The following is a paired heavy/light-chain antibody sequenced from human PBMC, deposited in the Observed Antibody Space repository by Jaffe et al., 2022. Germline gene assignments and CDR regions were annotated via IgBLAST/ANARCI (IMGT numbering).Light chain of an antibody. CDR3: QSYDSSNHVV. Sequence: NFMLTQPHSVSESPGKTVTISCTRSSGSIASNYVQWYQQRPGSSPTTVIYEDNQRPSGVPDRFSGSIDSSSNSASLTISGLKTEDEADYYCQSYDSSNHVVFGGGTKLTVL. CDR2: EDN. V-gene: IGLV6-57*01. CDR1: SGSIASNY. J-gene: IGLJ3*02.
Heavy chain of an antibody. Sequence: QVQLQESGPGLVKPSETLSLTCAVSGYSISSGYYWGWIRQPPGKGLEWIGSIYHSGSTYYNPSLKSRVTISVDTSKNQFSLKLSSVTAADTAVYYCARLNDILTGYYNVLGYPDYWGQGTLVTVSS. CDR2: IYHSGST. CDR3: ARLNDILTGYYNVLGYPDY. CDR1: GYSISSGYY. V-gene: IGHV4-38-2*01. D-gene: IGHD3-9*01. J-gene: IGHJ4*02.